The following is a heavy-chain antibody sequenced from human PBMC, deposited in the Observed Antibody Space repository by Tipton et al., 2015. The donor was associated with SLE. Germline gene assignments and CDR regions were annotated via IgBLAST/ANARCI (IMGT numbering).Heavy chain of an antibody. CDR3: VRDRSLWVRDI. CDR2: ISWNSNSV. CDR1: GFTFDDYA. D-gene: IGHD3-10*01. V-gene: IGHV3-9*01. J-gene: IGHJ3*02. Sequence: SLRLSCVGSGFTFDDYAMHWVRQAPGMGLEWVSGISWNSNSVGYADSVKGRFTISRDNAKNSLYLQMNGLRVEDTAIYYCVRDRSLWVRDIWGQGTMVTVSS.